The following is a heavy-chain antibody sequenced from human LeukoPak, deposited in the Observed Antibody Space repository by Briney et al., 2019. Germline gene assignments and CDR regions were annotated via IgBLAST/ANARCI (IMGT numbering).Heavy chain of an antibody. CDR3: ARDIDTDGYNFDY. CDR2: ISYDGSNK. CDR1: GFTFSSYA. J-gene: IGHJ4*02. V-gene: IGHV3-30-3*01. Sequence: GGSLRLSCAASGFTFSSYAMHWVRQAPGKGLEWVAVISYDGSNKYYADSVKGRFTISRDNSKNTLYLQMNSLRAEDTAVYYCARDIDTDGYNFDYWGQGTLVTVST. D-gene: IGHD5-12*01.